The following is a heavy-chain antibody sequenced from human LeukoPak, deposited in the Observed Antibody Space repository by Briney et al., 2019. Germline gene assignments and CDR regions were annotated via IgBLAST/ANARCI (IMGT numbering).Heavy chain of an antibody. CDR3: ARDLGELEWSYYFDY. D-gene: IGHD1-1*01. CDR1: GYTFTSYG. Sequence: ASVKVSCKASGYTFTSYGISWVRQAPGQGRERMGWISAYNGNTNYAQKLQGRVTMTTDTSTSTAYMELRSLRSDDTAVYYCARDLGELEWSYYFDYWGQGTLVTVSS. V-gene: IGHV1-18*01. J-gene: IGHJ4*02. CDR2: ISAYNGNT.